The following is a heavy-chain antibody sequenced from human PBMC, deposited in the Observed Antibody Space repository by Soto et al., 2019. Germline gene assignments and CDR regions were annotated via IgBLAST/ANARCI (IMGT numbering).Heavy chain of an antibody. J-gene: IGHJ4*02. CDR2: ISATGGGT. V-gene: IGHV3-23*01. CDR1: GFKFSNYA. D-gene: IGHD3-16*01. CDR3: AKDRRAGGNPAFYFAF. Sequence: AGGSLRLSCAASGFKFSNYAMSWVRQAPGKGLEWVSLISATGGGTYYADSVKGRFTISRDNSHNTLYLQVHSLTAVDTAVYYCAKDRRAGGNPAFYFAFWGQGAQVTVSS.